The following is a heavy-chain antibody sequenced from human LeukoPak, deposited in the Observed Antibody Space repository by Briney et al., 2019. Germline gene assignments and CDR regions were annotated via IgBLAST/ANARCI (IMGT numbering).Heavy chain of an antibody. Sequence: SETLSLTCAVYGGSFSGYYWSWIRQPPGKGLEWIGEINHSGSTNYNPSLKSRVTISVDTSKNQFSLKLSSVTAADTAVYYCARGRFRQYDYVWGSYRYHQYYFDYWGQGTLVTVSS. CDR3: ARGRFRQYDYVWGSYRYHQYYFDY. CDR1: GGSFSGYY. V-gene: IGHV4-34*01. CDR2: INHSGST. J-gene: IGHJ4*02. D-gene: IGHD3-16*02.